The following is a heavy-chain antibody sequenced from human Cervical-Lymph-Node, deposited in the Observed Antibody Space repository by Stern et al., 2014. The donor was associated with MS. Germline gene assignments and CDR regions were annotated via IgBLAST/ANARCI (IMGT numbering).Heavy chain of an antibody. V-gene: IGHV4-59*01. D-gene: IGHD6-6*01. Sequence: QVQLQESGPGLVKPSETLSLTCTVSGGSISYYYWSWIRQPPGKGLDWIGYIYYSGSTNYNPFLKSRVTISVDTSKNQFSLKLSSVTAADTAVYYCARGGSSSPPFDYWGQGTLVTVSS. CDR1: GGSISYYY. J-gene: IGHJ4*02. CDR2: IYYSGST. CDR3: ARGGSSSPPFDY.